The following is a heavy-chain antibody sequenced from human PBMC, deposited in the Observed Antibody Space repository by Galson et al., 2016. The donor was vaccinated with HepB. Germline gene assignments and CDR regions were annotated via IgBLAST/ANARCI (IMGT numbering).Heavy chain of an antibody. CDR3: VRGRYYYDYSAKSFFDY. D-gene: IGHD3-22*01. J-gene: IGHJ4*02. CDR2: IYHTGTT. Sequence: SETLSLTCVVSGGSISSNNWWSWLRQPPGKGLEWIGEIYHTGTTNYNPSLESRVTISLDKSKNQFSLKLSSVTAADTAVYYCVRGRYYYDYSAKSFFDYWGPGTLVTVAS. CDR1: GGSISSNNW. V-gene: IGHV4-4*02.